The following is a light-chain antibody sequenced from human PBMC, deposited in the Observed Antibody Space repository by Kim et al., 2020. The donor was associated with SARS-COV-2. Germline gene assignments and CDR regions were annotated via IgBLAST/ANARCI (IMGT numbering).Light chain of an antibody. V-gene: IGLV5-39*01. CDR3: AIWYSNTWV. CDR2: YKSDSNK. J-gene: IGLJ3*02. Sequence: TSTLRSGISVAIYNKYWYQQMPGSLPQFLVRYKSDSNKQQASGAPSRFSGSKDASTNAGLLVISGLQSQDEADYYCAIWYSNTWVFGGGTQLTVL. CDR1: SGISVAIYN.